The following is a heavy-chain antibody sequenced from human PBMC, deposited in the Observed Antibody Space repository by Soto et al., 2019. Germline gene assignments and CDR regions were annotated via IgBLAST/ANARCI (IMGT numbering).Heavy chain of an antibody. D-gene: IGHD5-12*01. V-gene: IGHV1-69*01. Sequence: QVQLVPSGAEVKKPGSSVKVSCKASGGTFSSYAISWVRQAPGQGLEWMGGIIPIFGTANYAQKFQGRVTITADESTSTAYMELSSLRSEDTAVYYCASRGEGVATRPFWDYWGQGTLVTVSS. J-gene: IGHJ4*02. CDR1: GGTFSSYA. CDR3: ASRGEGVATRPFWDY. CDR2: IIPIFGTA.